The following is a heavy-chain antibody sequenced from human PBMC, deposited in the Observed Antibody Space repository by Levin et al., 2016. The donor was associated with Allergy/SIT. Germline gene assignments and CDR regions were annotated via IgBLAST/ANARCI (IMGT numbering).Heavy chain of an antibody. J-gene: IGHJ4*02. V-gene: IGHV3-23*01. Sequence: VRQAPGKGLEWVSGISAFGGNTYYTDSVKGRFTISRDNSKNTLYLQMNSLTAEDTAVYYCAKDVHVVRGLIDYWGQGTLVTVSS. D-gene: IGHD2-21*01. CDR3: AKDVHVVRGLIDY. CDR2: ISAFGGNT.